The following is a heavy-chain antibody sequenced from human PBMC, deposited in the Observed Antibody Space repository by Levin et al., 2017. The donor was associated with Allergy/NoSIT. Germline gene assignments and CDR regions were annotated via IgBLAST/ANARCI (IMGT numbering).Heavy chain of an antibody. V-gene: IGHV3-74*01. CDR1: GFTFSTHW. CDR3: AREPPSAFDI. CDR2: INIDGTSI. D-gene: IGHD2-2*01. Sequence: GASVKVSCAASGFTFSTHWMHWVRQAPGKGLVWVSRINIDGTSIAYADSVKGRFTISRDNAKNMLYLQMNNLRAEDTAVYYCAREPPSAFDIWGQGTMVTVSS. J-gene: IGHJ3*02.